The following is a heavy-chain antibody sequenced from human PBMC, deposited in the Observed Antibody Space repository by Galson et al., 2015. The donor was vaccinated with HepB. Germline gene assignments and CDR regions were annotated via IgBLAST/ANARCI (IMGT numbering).Heavy chain of an antibody. CDR3: ARIHLYCSGGRCYNIDY. D-gene: IGHD2-15*01. J-gene: IGHJ4*02. V-gene: IGHV3-73*01. Sequence: SLRLSCAASGFTFSGSVMHWVRQASGKGLEWVGRTRSKPNSYETTYAASVKGRFTISRDNAKNSLSLQMNSLRDEDTAVYYCARIHLYCSGGRCYNIDYWGQGTLVTVSS. CDR1: GFTFSGSV. CDR2: TRSKPNSYET.